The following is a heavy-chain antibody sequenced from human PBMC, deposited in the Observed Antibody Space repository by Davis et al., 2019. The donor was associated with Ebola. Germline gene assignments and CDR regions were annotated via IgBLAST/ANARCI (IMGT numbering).Heavy chain of an antibody. V-gene: IGHV1-69*13. CDR3: ARGPSYGPDS. Sequence: SVKVSCKASGGTFSSYTITWVRQAPGQGLEWMGWVIPIFGISNYAEKFKGRVTITADDSATTVYMELNSLRSDDTAIYYCARGPSYGPDSWGQGTLITVSS. CDR2: VIPIFGIS. D-gene: IGHD3-16*01. J-gene: IGHJ4*02. CDR1: GGTFSSYT.